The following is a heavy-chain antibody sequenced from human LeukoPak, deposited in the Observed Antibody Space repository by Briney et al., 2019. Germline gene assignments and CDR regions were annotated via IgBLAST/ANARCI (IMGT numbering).Heavy chain of an antibody. CDR3: AKDILSRIAVSLMDV. CDR2: ISWNSGSI. D-gene: IGHD6-19*01. Sequence: GRSLRLSCAASGFTFDDYAMHWVRQAPGKGLEWVSGISWNSGSIGYADSVKGRFTISRDNAKNSLYLQMNSLRAEDTALYYCAKDILSRIAVSLMDVWGQGTTVTVSS. V-gene: IGHV3-9*01. CDR1: GFTFDDYA. J-gene: IGHJ6*02.